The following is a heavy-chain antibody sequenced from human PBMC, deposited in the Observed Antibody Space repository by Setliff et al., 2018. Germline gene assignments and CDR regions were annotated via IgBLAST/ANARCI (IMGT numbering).Heavy chain of an antibody. Sequence: PGGSLRLSCAASGFTFSNAWMSWIRQPPGKRLEWIGEIIHSGSTNYNPSLKSRVTISMDTSKNQFSLKVSSVTAADTAVYYCARSFSRREKFLLDYWGQGALVTVSS. V-gene: IGHV4-34*12. CDR3: ARSFSRREKFLLDY. J-gene: IGHJ4*02. CDR1: GFTFSNAW. CDR2: IIHSGST.